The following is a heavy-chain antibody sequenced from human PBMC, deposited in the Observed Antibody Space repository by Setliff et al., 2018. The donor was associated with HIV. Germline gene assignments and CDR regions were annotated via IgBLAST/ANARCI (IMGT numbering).Heavy chain of an antibody. CDR3: ARGWEQLLPLDF. CDR2: INHRGRT. D-gene: IGHD1-26*01. J-gene: IGHJ4*02. CDR1: GGSLSGYY. V-gene: IGHV4-34*01. Sequence: PSETLSLTCAVYGGSLSGYYWSWIRQAPGKGLEWIGEINHRGRTRYNPSLKSRVTISVETSKNQFSLRVNSVTAADTAFYYCARGWEQLLPLDFWGQGNLVTFSS.